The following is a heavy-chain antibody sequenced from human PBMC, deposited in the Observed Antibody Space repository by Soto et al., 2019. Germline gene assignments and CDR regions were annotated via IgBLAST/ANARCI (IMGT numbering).Heavy chain of an antibody. CDR1: GYTFTSYD. D-gene: IGHD1-20*01. J-gene: IGHJ6*03. CDR3: ARGVSDGYNWNLQRYYYYMDV. Sequence: ASVKVSCKASGYTFTSYDINWVRQATGQGLEWMGWMNPNSGNTGYAQKFQGRVTMTRNTSISTAYMELSSLRSEDTAVYYCARGVSDGYNWNLQRYYYYMDVWGKGTTVTVSS. CDR2: MNPNSGNT. V-gene: IGHV1-8*01.